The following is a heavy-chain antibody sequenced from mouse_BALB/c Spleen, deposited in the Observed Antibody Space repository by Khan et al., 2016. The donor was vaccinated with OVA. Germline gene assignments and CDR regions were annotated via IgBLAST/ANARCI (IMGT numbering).Heavy chain of an antibody. J-gene: IGHJ2*01. Sequence: QIQLVQSGPELKKPGETVKISCKASGYTFTDYSMHWVKQAPGKGLKWMGWINTETGEPTYADDFKGRFAFSLETSASTAYLQIDNLKNEDTATYFCARDRYDYFDYWGQGTTLTVSS. CDR2: INTETGEP. CDR3: ARDRYDYFDY. V-gene: IGHV9-2-1*01. CDR1: GYTFTDYS. D-gene: IGHD2-14*01.